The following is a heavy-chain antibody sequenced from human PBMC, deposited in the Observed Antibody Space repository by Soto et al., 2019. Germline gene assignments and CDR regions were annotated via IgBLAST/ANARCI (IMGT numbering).Heavy chain of an antibody. CDR2: IIPIFGTA. Sequence: VKVSCKASGGTFSSYAISWVRQAPGQGLEWMGGIIPIFGTANYAQKFQGRVTITADESTSTAYMELSSLRSEDTAVYYCARSPSGYYDSSGPGMNWFDPWGQGTLVTVSS. CDR3: ARSPSGYYDSSGPGMNWFDP. V-gene: IGHV1-69*13. D-gene: IGHD3-22*01. J-gene: IGHJ5*02. CDR1: GGTFSSYA.